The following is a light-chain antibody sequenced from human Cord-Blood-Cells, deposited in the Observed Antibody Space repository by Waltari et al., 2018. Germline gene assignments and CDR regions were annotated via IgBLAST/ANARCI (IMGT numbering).Light chain of an antibody. J-gene: IGLJ3*02. CDR2: YKSDSDK. CDR1: SGINVGTYR. Sequence: QAVLTQPSSLSASPGASASLTCTLRSGINVGTYRIYWYKQKPGSPPQYLLRYKSDSDKQQGSGVPSRFSGSKDASANAGSLLIAGLQSGDEADYYGMIWHSSAWVFGGGTKLTVL. V-gene: IGLV5-45*02. CDR3: MIWHSSAWV.